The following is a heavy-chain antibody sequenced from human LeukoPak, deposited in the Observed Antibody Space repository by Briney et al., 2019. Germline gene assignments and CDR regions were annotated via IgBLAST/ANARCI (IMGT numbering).Heavy chain of an antibody. V-gene: IGHV3-21*01. J-gene: IGHJ5*02. CDR1: GFTFSSYS. CDR2: ISSSSSYI. CDR3: ARGDSRELLPGWFDP. D-gene: IGHD1-26*01. Sequence: GGSLRLSCAASGFTFSSYSMNWVRQAPGKGLEWVSSISSSSSYIYYADSVKGRFIISRDNAKNSLYLQMNSLRAEDTAVYYCARGDSRELLPGWFDPWGQGTLVTVSS.